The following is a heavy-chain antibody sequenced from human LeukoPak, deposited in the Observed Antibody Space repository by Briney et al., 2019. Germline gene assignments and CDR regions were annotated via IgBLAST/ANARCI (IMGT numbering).Heavy chain of an antibody. CDR1: GFSFSSYD. D-gene: IGHD6-19*01. CDR2: IESDGSNG. CDR3: AKEGSGWYYLDY. J-gene: IGHJ4*02. V-gene: IGHV3-30*02. Sequence: GGSLRLSCAASGFSFSSYDMHWVRQAPGKGLEWVTFIESDGSNGYYADSVKGRFTISRDNSKNAVYVQMNSLRAEDTAVYYCAKEGSGWYYLDYWGQGTVVTVSS.